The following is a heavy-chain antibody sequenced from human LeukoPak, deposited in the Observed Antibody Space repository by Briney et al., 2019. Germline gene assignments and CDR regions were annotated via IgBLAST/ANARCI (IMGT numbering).Heavy chain of an antibody. CDR1: GFTFSSYA. CDR2: ISGSGVTT. V-gene: IGHV3-23*01. D-gene: IGHD1-26*01. J-gene: IGHJ4*02. CDR3: AKDRIVGATTSYDYFDY. Sequence: GGSLRLSCTASGFTFSSYAMSWVRQAPGKGLEWVSAISGSGVTTYYADSVKGRFTISRDNSKNTLYLQMNSLRVEDTAVYYCAKDRIVGATTSYDYFDYWGQGTLVTVSS.